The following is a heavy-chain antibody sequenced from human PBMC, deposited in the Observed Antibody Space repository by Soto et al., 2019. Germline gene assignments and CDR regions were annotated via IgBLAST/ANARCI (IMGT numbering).Heavy chain of an antibody. V-gene: IGHV3-21*01. CDR1: GFTFSKYS. D-gene: IGHD2-2*01. J-gene: IGHJ5*02. CDR3: ARQPCSSPSCYPNYFDP. CDR2: ISSGSSYI. Sequence: EVQLVESGGGLVKPGGSLRLSCVASGFTFSKYSMNWVRQAPDKGLEWVSAISSGSSYIYYADSVKGRFTISRDNGENSLYLQMNSLRTEDTAIYYCARQPCSSPSCYPNYFDPWGQGTLVTVSS.